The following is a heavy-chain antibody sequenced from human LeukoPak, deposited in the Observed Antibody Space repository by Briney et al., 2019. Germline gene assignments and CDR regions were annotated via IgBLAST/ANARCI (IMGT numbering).Heavy chain of an antibody. CDR1: GYTFTGYY. Sequence: ASVKVSCKASGYTFTGYYMHWVRQAPGQGLEWMGWINPNSGGTNYAQKFQGRVTMTRDTSISTAYMELSRLRSDDTAVYYCASHYDSSGYYLVGFDYWGQGTLVTVSS. CDR3: ASHYDSSGYYLVGFDY. CDR2: INPNSGGT. J-gene: IGHJ4*02. D-gene: IGHD3-22*01. V-gene: IGHV1-2*02.